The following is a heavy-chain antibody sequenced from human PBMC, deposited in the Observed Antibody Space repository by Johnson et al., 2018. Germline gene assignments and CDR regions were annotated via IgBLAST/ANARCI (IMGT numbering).Heavy chain of an antibody. D-gene: IGHD3-3*01. V-gene: IGHV3-21*01. CDR2: ISSRSTYI. Sequence: VQLVESGGGLVKPGGSLRLSCAASGFTFSSNSMNWVRQAPGKGLEWVSSISSRSTYIYYADSVKGRFTISSDNAKNSLPLQMNSLRVEDTAVYYCARTADGRVFDVVIETDYYYYYMDVWGKGTTVTVSS. CDR3: ARTADGRVFDVVIETDYYYYYMDV. CDR1: GFTFSSNS. J-gene: IGHJ6*03.